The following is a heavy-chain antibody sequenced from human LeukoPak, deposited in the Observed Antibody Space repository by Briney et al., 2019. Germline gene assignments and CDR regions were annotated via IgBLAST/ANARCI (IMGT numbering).Heavy chain of an antibody. CDR3: AKDRRGGYYDTPPIDY. Sequence: GGSLRLSCEASGFTFKNYAMSWVRQAPGKGLEWVSSIIGSGIGTYYADSVRGRFIISRDNSESMLFLQMNSLRPEDTAVYYCAKDRRGGYYDTPPIDYWGQGTLVTVSS. V-gene: IGHV3-23*01. CDR2: IIGSGIGT. CDR1: GFTFKNYA. J-gene: IGHJ4*02. D-gene: IGHD3-22*01.